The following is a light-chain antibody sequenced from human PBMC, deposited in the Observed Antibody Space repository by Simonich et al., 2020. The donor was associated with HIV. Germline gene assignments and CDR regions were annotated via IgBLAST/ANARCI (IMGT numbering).Light chain of an antibody. CDR1: QRVSSY. V-gene: IGKV3-11*01. Sequence: EIVLTQSPATLSLSPGERATLSCRASQRVSSYLACYQQKPGQAPRLLIYDASNRATGIPARFSGSGSGTDFTLTISSLEPEDFAVYYCQQRSNWPLFGQGTKLEIK. J-gene: IGKJ2*01. CDR3: QQRSNWPL. CDR2: DAS.